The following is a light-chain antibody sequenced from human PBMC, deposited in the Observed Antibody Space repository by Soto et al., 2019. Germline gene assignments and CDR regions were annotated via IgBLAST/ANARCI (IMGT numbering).Light chain of an antibody. Sequence: EVVMTQSPSTLSVSPVERATLSFMASESVSRNLAWYQQKPGQAPRLLIYDASTRATGIPDRFSGGGSGTEFTLTISSLQSEDFVVYYCQQYNSWPPINFGQGTRLEIK. J-gene: IGKJ5*01. V-gene: IGKV3-15*01. CDR2: DAS. CDR3: QQYNSWPPIN. CDR1: ESVSRN.